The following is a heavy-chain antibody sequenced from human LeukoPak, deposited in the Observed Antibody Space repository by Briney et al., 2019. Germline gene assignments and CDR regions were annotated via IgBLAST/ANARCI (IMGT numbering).Heavy chain of an antibody. CDR3: ARDRIDY. Sequence: SETLSLTCTVSGGSISSSSYYWGWIRQPPGKGLEWIGSIYYSGSTYYNPSLKSRVTISVDTSKNQFSLRLSSVTAADTAVYYCARDRIDYWGQGTLVTVSS. J-gene: IGHJ4*02. CDR1: GGSISSSSYY. CDR2: IYYSGST. V-gene: IGHV4-39*02.